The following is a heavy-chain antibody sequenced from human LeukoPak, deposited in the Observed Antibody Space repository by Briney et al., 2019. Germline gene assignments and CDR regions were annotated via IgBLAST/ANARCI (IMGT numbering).Heavy chain of an antibody. V-gene: IGHV4-61*02. CDR3: AREQQLITYYYYMDV. J-gene: IGHJ6*03. CDR1: GGSISSGSYY. D-gene: IGHD6-13*01. CDR2: IYTSGST. Sequence: PSETLSLTCTVSGGSISSGSYYWSWIRQPAGKGLEWIGRIYTSGSTNYNPSLKSRVTISVDTSKNQFSLKLSSVTAADTAVYYCAREQQLITYYYYMDVWGKGTTVTIS.